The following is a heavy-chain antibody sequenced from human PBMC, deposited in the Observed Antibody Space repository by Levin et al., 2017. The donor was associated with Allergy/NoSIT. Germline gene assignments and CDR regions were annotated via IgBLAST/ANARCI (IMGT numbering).Heavy chain of an antibody. CDR3: ARDQQADYDFWSGYYASYYYYDYGMDV. D-gene: IGHD3-3*01. J-gene: IGHJ6*02. CDR1: GFTFSSYS. CDR2: ISSSSSTI. Sequence: GGSLRLSCAASGFTFSSYSMNWVRQAPGKGLEWVSYISSSSSTIYYADSVKGRFTISRDNAKNSLYLQMNSLRAEDTAVYYCARDQQADYDFWSGYYASYYYYDYGMDVWGQGTTVTVSS. V-gene: IGHV3-48*01.